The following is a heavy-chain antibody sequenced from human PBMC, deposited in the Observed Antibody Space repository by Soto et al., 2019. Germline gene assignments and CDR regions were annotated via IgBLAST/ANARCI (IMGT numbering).Heavy chain of an antibody. V-gene: IGHV1-18*01. D-gene: IGHD3-3*01. Sequence: ASVKVSCKASGYTFTSYGISWVRQAPGQGLEWMGWISAYNGNTNYAQKLQGRVTMTRNTSISTAYMELSSLRSEDTAVYYCARGRGYDFWSGSWFDPWGQGTLVTVSS. CDR3: ARGRGYDFWSGSWFDP. CDR1: GYTFTSYG. CDR2: ISAYNGNT. J-gene: IGHJ5*02.